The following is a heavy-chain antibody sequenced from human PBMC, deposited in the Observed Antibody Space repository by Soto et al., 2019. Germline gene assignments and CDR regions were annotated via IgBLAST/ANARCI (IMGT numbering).Heavy chain of an antibody. Sequence: SETLSLTCTVSGYSINSDDYWGWIRQPPGKGLEWIASIYHSVSTFYNPSLRSRVTISIDTSKNQFSLRLTAVTAADTAMYYCAKESREFSFGYPLDHWGQGTLVTVSS. V-gene: IGHV4-38-2*02. CDR3: AKESREFSFGYPLDH. J-gene: IGHJ4*02. CDR2: IYHSVST. CDR1: GYSINSDDY. D-gene: IGHD5-18*01.